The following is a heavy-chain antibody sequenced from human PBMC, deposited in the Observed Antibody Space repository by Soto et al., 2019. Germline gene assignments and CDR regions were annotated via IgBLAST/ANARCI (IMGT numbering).Heavy chain of an antibody. V-gene: IGHV4-39*01. Sequence: SETLSLTCTVSGGSISSSSYYWGWIRQPPGKGLEWIGSIYYSGSTYYNPSLKSRVTISVDTSKNQFSLKLSSVTAADTAVYYCAILDGSGSYYYRMDFWGQGTTVPVSS. D-gene: IGHD3-10*01. CDR1: GGSISSSSYY. J-gene: IGHJ6*02. CDR2: IYYSGST. CDR3: AILDGSGSYYYRMDF.